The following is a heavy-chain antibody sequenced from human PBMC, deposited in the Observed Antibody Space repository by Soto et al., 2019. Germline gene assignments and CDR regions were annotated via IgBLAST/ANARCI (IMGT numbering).Heavy chain of an antibody. CDR2: IIPIFGTA. CDR1: AGTFISYA. Sequence: XSGKASCKASAGTFISYAISWVRQAPGQGLEWMGGIIPIFGTANYAQKCQGRVTITADESTSTAYMELSSLRSEDTAVYYCARSAAGYYYYYGMDVWGQGTTVTVSS. V-gene: IGHV1-69*13. D-gene: IGHD6-13*01. J-gene: IGHJ6*02. CDR3: ARSAAGYYYYYGMDV.